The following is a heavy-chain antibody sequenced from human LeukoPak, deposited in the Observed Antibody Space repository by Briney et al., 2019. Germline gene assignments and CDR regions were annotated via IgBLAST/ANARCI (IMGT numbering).Heavy chain of an antibody. D-gene: IGHD2-21*02. Sequence: ASVKVSCKASGYTFTGYYMHWVRQAPGQGREWMGWINPESGDTSYAHSFKGRVTMTRDTSINTAYLELSRLTSGDTAVYFCARVSYLCGGDCYRDAFHFWGQGTVVTVSS. CDR2: INPESGDT. V-gene: IGHV1-2*07. CDR1: GYTFTGYY. J-gene: IGHJ3*01. CDR3: ARVSYLCGGDCYRDAFHF.